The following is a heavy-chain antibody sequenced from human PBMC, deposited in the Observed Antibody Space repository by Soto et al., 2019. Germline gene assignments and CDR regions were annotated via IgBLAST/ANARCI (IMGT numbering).Heavy chain of an antibody. CDR3: VRAGHVFDVHYYGMDL. Sequence: GGSLRLSCEASGFTFNDYSMAWVRQAPEKGLEWVSSISSSGTYIYYADSVKGRFAISRDNANNVMYLQMDTLRAEDTAVYYCVRAGHVFDVHYYGMDLWGQGTTVTVSS. J-gene: IGHJ6*02. D-gene: IGHD3-10*01. V-gene: IGHV3-21*01. CDR2: ISSSGTYI. CDR1: GFTFNDYS.